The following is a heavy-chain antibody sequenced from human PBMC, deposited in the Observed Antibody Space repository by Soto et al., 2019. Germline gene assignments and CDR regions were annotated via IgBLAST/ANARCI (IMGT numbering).Heavy chain of an antibody. V-gene: IGHV4-34*01. CDR2: INQSGST. CDR3: ARFRRGPAALFDKD. CDR1: GGPFSGFY. J-gene: IGHJ4*02. D-gene: IGHD2-2*01. Sequence: ASETLSLTCAVYGGPFSGFYWSWIRQPPGKELEWIGEINQSGSTNYNPALKSRVTMSVDTSKNQFSLNLRSVTAADTAMYYCARFRRGPAALFDKDGGPGTRVTVSS.